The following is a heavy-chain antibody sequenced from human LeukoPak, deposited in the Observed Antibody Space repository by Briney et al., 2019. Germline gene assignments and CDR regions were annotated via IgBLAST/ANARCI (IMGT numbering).Heavy chain of an antibody. J-gene: IGHJ4*02. D-gene: IGHD5-18*01. CDR1: GFTFDDYA. Sequence: GGSLRLSCAVSGFTFDDYAMHWVRQAPGKGLEWVSGISWNSGSIGYADSVKGRFTISRDNAKNSLYLQMNSLRAEDTALYYCAKDKAETWIRGGLDYWGQGTLVTVSS. V-gene: IGHV3-9*01. CDR2: ISWNSGSI. CDR3: AKDKAETWIRGGLDY.